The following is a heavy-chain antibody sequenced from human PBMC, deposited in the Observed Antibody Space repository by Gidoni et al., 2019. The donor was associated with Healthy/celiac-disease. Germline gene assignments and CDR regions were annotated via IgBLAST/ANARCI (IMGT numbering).Heavy chain of an antibody. CDR1: GGTFRSYA. V-gene: IGHV1-69*01. D-gene: IGHD3-22*01. J-gene: IGHJ5*02. CDR3: ARDRSPYDSSGYYPHKNWFDP. CDR2: IIPIFGTA. Sequence: QVQLVQSGAEVKKPGSSVKVSCKASGGTFRSYAISWVRQAPGQGLEWMGGIIPIFGTANYAQKFQGRVTITADESTSTAYMELSSLRSEDTAVYYCARDRSPYDSSGYYPHKNWFDPWGQGTLVTVSS.